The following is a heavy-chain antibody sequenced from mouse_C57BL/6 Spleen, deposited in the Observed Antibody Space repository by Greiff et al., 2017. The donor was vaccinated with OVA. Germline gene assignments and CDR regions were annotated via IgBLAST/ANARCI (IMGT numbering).Heavy chain of an antibody. V-gene: IGHV1-69*01. CDR2: IDPSDSYT. J-gene: IGHJ4*01. CDR3: ARGMGNYVKGAMDY. CDR1: GYTFTSYW. D-gene: IGHD2-1*01. Sequence: VQLQQPGAELVMPGASVKLSCKASGYTFTSYWMHWVKQRPGQGLEWIGEIDPSDSYTNYNQKFTGKSTLTVDKSSSTAYMQLSSLTSEDSAVYYCARGMGNYVKGAMDYWGQGTSVTVSS.